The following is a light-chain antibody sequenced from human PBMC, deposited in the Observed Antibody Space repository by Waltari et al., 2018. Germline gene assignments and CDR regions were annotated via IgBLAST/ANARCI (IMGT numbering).Light chain of an antibody. V-gene: IGKV1-39*01. Sequence: DIQMTQSPSSLSASVGDRVTITCRASQSISSYLNWYQQKPGKAPKLLIYAASSLQSGVPSRFSGSGSGTDFTLTISSLQAEDVAVYYCQQYYDAPRTFDQGTKVEIK. CDR1: QSISSY. CDR2: AAS. J-gene: IGKJ1*01. CDR3: QQYYDAPRT.